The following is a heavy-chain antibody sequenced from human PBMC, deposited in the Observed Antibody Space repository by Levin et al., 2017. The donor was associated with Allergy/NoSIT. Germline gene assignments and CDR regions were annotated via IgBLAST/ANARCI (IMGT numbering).Heavy chain of an antibody. CDR2: ISYDGSNK. CDR1: GFTFSSYA. J-gene: IGHJ6*02. CDR3: ARDPRGAARGRMPDV. D-gene: IGHD6-6*01. Sequence: GGSLRLSCAASGFTFSSYAMHWVRQAPGKGLEWVAVISYDGSNKYYADSVKGRFTISRDNSKNTLYLQMNSLRAEDTAVYYCARDPRGAARGRMPDVWGQGTTVTVSS. V-gene: IGHV3-30*04.